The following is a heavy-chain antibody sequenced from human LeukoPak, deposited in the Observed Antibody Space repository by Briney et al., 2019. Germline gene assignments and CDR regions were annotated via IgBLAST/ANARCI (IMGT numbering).Heavy chain of an antibody. J-gene: IGHJ4*02. CDR2: ISYDGSNK. CDR3: ARDLGIALGYFDY. CDR1: GFTFSSYA. V-gene: IGHV3-30-3*01. D-gene: IGHD2-15*01. Sequence: GGSLRLSCAASGFTFSSYAMHWVRQAPGKGLEWVAVISYDGSNKYYADSVKGRFTISRDNSKNTLYPQMNSLRAEDTAVYYCARDLGIALGYFDYWGQGTLVTVSS.